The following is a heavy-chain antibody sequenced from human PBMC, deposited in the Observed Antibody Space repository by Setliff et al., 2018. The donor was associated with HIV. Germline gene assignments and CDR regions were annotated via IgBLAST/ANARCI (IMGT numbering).Heavy chain of an antibody. CDR3: TPTDYGGSDY. Sequence: GGSLRLSCTTSGFTFGDYAMSGVRQAPGKGLEWVGFIRSKAYGGTIEYAASVKGRFTISRDDSKSIAYLQMNSLKTEDTAVYYCTPTDYGGSDYWGQGTLVTVSS. J-gene: IGHJ4*02. CDR2: IRSKAYGGTI. CDR1: GFTFGDYA. V-gene: IGHV3-49*04. D-gene: IGHD3-10*01.